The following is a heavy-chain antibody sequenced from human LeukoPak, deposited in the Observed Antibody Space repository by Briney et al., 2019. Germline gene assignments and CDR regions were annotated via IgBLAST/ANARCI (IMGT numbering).Heavy chain of an antibody. J-gene: IGHJ4*02. CDR3: ARGDYDILTVFLSY. CDR1: GGSVSSGSYY. D-gene: IGHD3-9*01. Sequence: ASETLSLTCTVSGGSVSSGSYYWSWIRQPPGKGLEWIGYIYYSGSTNYNPSLKSRVTISVDTSKNQSSLKLSSVTAADTAVYYCARGDYDILTVFLSYWGQGTLVTVSS. V-gene: IGHV4-61*01. CDR2: IYYSGST.